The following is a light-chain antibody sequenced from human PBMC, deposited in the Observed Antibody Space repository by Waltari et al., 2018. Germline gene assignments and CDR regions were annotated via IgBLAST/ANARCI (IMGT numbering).Light chain of an antibody. CDR1: SSNIRANND. J-gene: IGLJ2*01. CDR2: GDS. V-gene: IGLV1-40*01. Sequence: QSVLTQPPSVSGAPGQRVTISCTWSSSNIRANNDVHWYQQHPEKAPKLLIYGDSKRRSGLPERLSGGKSGSSASLAITGRQAEDEADYYCQSYDSGLSGAVIFGGGTKLTVL. CDR3: QSYDSGLSGAVI.